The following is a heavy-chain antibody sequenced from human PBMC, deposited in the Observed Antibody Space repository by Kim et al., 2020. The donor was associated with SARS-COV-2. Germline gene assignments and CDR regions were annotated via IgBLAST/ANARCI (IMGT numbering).Heavy chain of an antibody. V-gene: IGHV1-8*01. CDR2: MNPNSGNT. D-gene: IGHD2-15*01. CDR3: ARGYCSGGSCQSRAINDY. J-gene: IGHJ4*02. Sequence: ASVKVSCKASGYTFTSYDINWVRQATGQGLEWMGWMNPNSGNTGYAQKFQGRVTMTRNTSISTAYMELSSLRSEDTAVYYCARGYCSGGSCQSRAINDYWGQGTLVTVSS. CDR1: GYTFTSYD.